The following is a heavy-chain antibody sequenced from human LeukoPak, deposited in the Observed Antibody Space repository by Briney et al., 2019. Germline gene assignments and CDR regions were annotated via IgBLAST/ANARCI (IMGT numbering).Heavy chain of an antibody. CDR1: GFTFSSYW. J-gene: IGHJ4*02. V-gene: IGHV3-7*03. D-gene: IGHD4-17*01. CDR2: INHNGNVN. CDR3: AREYGDCGGGGDY. Sequence: GGSLRLSCAASGFTFSSYWMNWARQAPGKGLEWVASINHNGNVNYYVDSVKGRFTISRDNAKNSLYLQMSNLRAEDTAVYYCAREYGDCGGGGDYWGQGTLVTVSS.